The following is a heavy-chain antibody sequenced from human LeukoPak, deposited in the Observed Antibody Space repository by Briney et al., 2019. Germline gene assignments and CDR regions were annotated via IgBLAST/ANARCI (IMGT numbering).Heavy chain of an antibody. J-gene: IGHJ3*02. V-gene: IGHV3-21*01. CDR1: GFTFSSYS. Sequence: PGGSLRLSCAASGFTFSSYSMNWVRQAPGKGLEWVSSISSSSSYIYYADSVKGRFTISRDNAKNSLYLQMNSLRAEDTAVYYCARDRLGYCSGGSCYSAAFDIWSQGTMVTVSS. D-gene: IGHD2-15*01. CDR3: ARDRLGYCSGGSCYSAAFDI. CDR2: ISSSSSYI.